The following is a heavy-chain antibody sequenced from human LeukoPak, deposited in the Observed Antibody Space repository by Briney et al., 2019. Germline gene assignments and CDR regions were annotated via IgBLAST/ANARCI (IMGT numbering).Heavy chain of an antibody. J-gene: IGHJ4*02. V-gene: IGHV1-18*01. CDR1: GYTFTSYG. Sequence: ASVKVSCKASGYTFTSYGISWVRQAPGQGLEWMGWISAYNGNTNYAQKLQGRVTMTTDTSTSTAYMELRSLRSDDTAVYYCAREVRSYCGGDCCSRLFDYWGQGTLVTVSS. D-gene: IGHD2-21*01. CDR2: ISAYNGNT. CDR3: AREVRSYCGGDCCSRLFDY.